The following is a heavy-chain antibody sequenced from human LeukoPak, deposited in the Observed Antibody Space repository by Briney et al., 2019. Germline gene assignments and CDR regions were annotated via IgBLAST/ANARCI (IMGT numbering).Heavy chain of an antibody. CDR1: GYTFTGYY. Sequence: ASVKVSCXASGYTFTGYYMHWVRQAPGQGLEWMGRINPNSGGTNYAQKFQGRVTMTRDTSISTAYMELSRLRSDDTAVYYCARELSGFYYDSSGSFDYWGQGTLVTVSS. D-gene: IGHD3-22*01. CDR3: ARELSGFYYDSSGSFDY. CDR2: INPNSGGT. J-gene: IGHJ4*02. V-gene: IGHV1-2*06.